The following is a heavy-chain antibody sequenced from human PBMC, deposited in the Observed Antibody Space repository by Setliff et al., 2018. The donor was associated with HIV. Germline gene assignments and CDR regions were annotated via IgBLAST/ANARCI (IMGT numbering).Heavy chain of an antibody. CDR2: ISAYNGNT. CDR1: GYTFTSYG. Sequence: ASVKVSCKASGYTFTSYGISWVRQAPGQGLEWMGWISAYNGNTNYAQKLQGRVTMTTDTSTSTAYMELRSLRSDDTAVYYCARDIVVVVAAPDAFDIWGQGTRVTVSS. D-gene: IGHD2-15*01. J-gene: IGHJ3*02. V-gene: IGHV1-18*01. CDR3: ARDIVVVVAAPDAFDI.